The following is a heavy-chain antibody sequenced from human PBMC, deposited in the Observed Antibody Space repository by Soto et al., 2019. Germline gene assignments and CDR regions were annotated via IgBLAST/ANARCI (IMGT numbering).Heavy chain of an antibody. V-gene: IGHV4-39*01. D-gene: IGHD6-19*01. CDR3: VRSGSGLFYFDY. CDR1: GDPISGSSYY. J-gene: IGHJ4*02. Sequence: SETLSLTCTVSGDPISGSSYYWGWIRQPPGKGLEWIGSIYSRGKTYYNPSLQSRVTISVDTSNDQFSLKLSSVTAADTALYYCVRSGSGLFYFDYWAQGTLVTVSS. CDR2: IYSRGKT.